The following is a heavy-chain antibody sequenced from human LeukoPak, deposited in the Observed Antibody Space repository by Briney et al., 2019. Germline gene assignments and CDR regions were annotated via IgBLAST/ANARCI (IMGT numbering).Heavy chain of an antibody. CDR1: GFIVSSDY. J-gene: IGHJ4*02. CDR3: ARDGGYSYGYGFDY. V-gene: IGHV3-66*01. D-gene: IGHD5-18*01. CDR2: IYSGDRT. Sequence: GGSLRLSCAASGFIVSSDYMSWVRQSPGKGLEWVSVIYSGDRTYYVGSVKGRFTISSDSSKNTLYLQVNSLRAEDTAVYYCARDGGYSYGYGFDYWGQGTLVTVSS.